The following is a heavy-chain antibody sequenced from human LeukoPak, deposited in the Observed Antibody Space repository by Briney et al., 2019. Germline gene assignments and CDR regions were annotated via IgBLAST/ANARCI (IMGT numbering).Heavy chain of an antibody. D-gene: IGHD3-3*01. Sequence: SETLSLTCTVSGGSISTVSRGSINTYYWSWIRQAPGKGLEWIGRILYSGSTDYNPSLKSRVSISTDTSKNQVSLKLRSVTAADTAVYYCARHSKRFLEWSHHLQYWGQGTLVTVSS. CDR3: ARHSKRFLEWSHHLQY. CDR1: GGSISTVSRGSINTYY. V-gene: IGHV4-59*08. J-gene: IGHJ4*02. CDR2: ILYSGST.